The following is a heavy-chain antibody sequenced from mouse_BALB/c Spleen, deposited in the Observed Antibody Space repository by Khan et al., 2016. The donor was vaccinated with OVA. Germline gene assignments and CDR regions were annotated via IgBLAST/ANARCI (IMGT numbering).Heavy chain of an antibody. V-gene: IGHV1S26*01. Sequence: QVQLQQSGAELVRPGASVKMSCKASGYTFTSYSMHWVKQRPGQGLEWIGKINPTNGYTNYNQKFKDKATLTVDKSSSTAYMQLSSLTSEDSAVYYYSSACLNKVVGTAMDYWGQGTSVTVSS. D-gene: IGHD1-1*01. CDR3: SSACLNKVVGTAMDY. CDR2: INPTNGYT. J-gene: IGHJ4*01. CDR1: GYTFTSYS.